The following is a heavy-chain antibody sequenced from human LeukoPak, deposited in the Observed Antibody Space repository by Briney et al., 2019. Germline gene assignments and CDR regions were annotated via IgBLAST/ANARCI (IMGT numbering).Heavy chain of an antibody. V-gene: IGHV3-7*01. CDR1: GFTFSNYW. J-gene: IGHJ4*02. Sequence: PGGSLRLSCAASGFTFSNYWMSWVRQAPGKGLEWVAYIKQDVREKYYVDSVKGRFTISRDNAKNSLYLQMNSLRAEDTAVYYCARGGGKGSFDYWGQGTLVIVSS. CDR3: ARGGGKGSFDY. CDR2: IKQDVREK.